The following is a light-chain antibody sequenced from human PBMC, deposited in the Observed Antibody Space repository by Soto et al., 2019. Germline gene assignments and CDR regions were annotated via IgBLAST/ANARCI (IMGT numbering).Light chain of an antibody. CDR3: QQTYSGPWT. CDR2: GVS. CDR1: QSIRKY. J-gene: IGKJ1*01. V-gene: IGKV1-39*01. Sequence: DIQMTQSPSPLSASEGDIVTITCRASQSIRKYLNWYQQKPGKAPRLLXYGVSTLQSGVPSRFSGSGSGTDFTLTISGLQPEDFETYYCQQTYSGPWTFGQGTKVDIK.